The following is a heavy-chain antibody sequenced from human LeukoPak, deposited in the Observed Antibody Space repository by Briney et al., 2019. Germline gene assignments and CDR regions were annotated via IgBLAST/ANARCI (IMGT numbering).Heavy chain of an antibody. CDR3: ARGDGDYVPDY. CDR2: IIPIFGTA. Sequence: NTGGSLRLSCAASGFTFSSYAISWVRQAPGQGLEWMGGIIPIFGTANYAQKFQGRVTITADESTSTAYMELSSLRSEDTAVYYCARGDGDYVPDYWGQGTLVTVSS. D-gene: IGHD4-17*01. V-gene: IGHV1-69*01. CDR1: GFTFSSYA. J-gene: IGHJ4*02.